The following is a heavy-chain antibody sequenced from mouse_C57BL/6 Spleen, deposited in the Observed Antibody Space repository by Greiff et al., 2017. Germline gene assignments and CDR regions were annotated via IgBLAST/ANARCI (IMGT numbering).Heavy chain of an antibody. V-gene: IGHV1-82*01. CDR2: MYPGDGVT. J-gene: IGHJ2*01. Sequence: VQLQQSGPVLVMPVASVKIFCKASGYAFSSSWMNWVKQRSGKGLELIGRMYPGDGVTNDNGKFKGKATLNAYKTSSTAYILRSSLTAEDSAVFFCARIPNRDGLDYWGQGTTHIVSS. CDR3: ARIPNRDGLDY. CDR1: GYAFSSSW. D-gene: IGHD4-1*01.